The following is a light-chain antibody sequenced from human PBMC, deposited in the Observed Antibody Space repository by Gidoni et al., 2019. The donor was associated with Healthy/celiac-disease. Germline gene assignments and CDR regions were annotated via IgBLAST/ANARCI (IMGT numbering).Light chain of an antibody. J-gene: IGKJ1*01. Sequence: EIVMTQSPATLSVSPGERATLSCRASQSVSSNLAWYQQKPGQAPRLLIYGASTRATGIPARFSGSGSGTEFTLTISSLQSEDFAVYYCQQYNKXGXGTKVEIK. V-gene: IGKV3-15*01. CDR3: QQYNK. CDR2: GAS. CDR1: QSVSSN.